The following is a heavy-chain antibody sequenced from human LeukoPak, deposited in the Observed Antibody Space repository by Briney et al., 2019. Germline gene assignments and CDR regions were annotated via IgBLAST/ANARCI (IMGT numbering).Heavy chain of an antibody. CDR2: IYYSGST. CDR1: GGSIGSYY. V-gene: IGHV4-59*01. D-gene: IGHD3-22*01. Sequence: SETLSLTCTVSGGSIGSYYWSWIRQPPGKGLEWIGYIYYSGSTNYNPSLKSRVTISVDTSKNQFSLRLSSVTTADTAVYYCARVTGYMIEDYFDYWGQGTLVTVSS. J-gene: IGHJ4*02. CDR3: ARVTGYMIEDYFDY.